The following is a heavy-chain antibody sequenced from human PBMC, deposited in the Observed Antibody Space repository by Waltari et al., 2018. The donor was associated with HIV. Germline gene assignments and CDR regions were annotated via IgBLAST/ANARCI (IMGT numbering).Heavy chain of an antibody. CDR3: ARDTDTLWFGELLPHNWFDP. Sequence: QVQLQESGPGLVKPSETLSLTCTVSGYSISSGYYWGWIRQPPGKGMEWIGSIYHSGSTYYNPALKSRVTISVDTSKNQFSLKLSSVTAADTAVYYCARDTDTLWFGELLPHNWFDPWGQGTLVTVSS. CDR2: IYHSGST. J-gene: IGHJ5*02. CDR1: GYSISSGYY. D-gene: IGHD3-10*01. V-gene: IGHV4-38-2*02.